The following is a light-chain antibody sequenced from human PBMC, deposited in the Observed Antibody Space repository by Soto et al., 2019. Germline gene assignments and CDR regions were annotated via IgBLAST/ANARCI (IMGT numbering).Light chain of an antibody. J-gene: IGKJ5*01. CDR1: QGVSSY. V-gene: IGKV3D-11*01. CDR2: DAS. Sequence: EMVLTQSPAPLSLSPGERATLSCRASQGVSSYLAWYQQKPGQAPRLLIYDASNRATGIPARFSGSGPGTDFTLTISSLEPEDFAVYYCQQRSNWQITFGQAKRLEIK. CDR3: QQRSNWQIT.